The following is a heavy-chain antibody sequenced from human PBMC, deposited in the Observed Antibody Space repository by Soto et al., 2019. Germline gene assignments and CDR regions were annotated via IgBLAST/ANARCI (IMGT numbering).Heavy chain of an antibody. D-gene: IGHD2-21*02. CDR1: GGNFRSES. CDR2: IIPFFGTS. CDR3: ARGNEFGGNSDAYDI. Sequence: QVHLVQSGAEVKKPGSSVKVSCKASGGNFRSESINWVRQAPGQGLEWMGGIIPFFGTSDYAQKFQGRLTITADESTTTAYMELSSLRSQDTAVYYCARGNEFGGNSDAYDIWGQGTMVIVSS. V-gene: IGHV1-69*12. J-gene: IGHJ3*02.